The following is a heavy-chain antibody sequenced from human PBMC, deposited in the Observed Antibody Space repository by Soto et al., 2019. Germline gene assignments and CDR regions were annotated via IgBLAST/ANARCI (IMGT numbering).Heavy chain of an antibody. J-gene: IGHJ5*02. D-gene: IGHD1-26*01. CDR3: ARDPMRRVGIVGASIGWFDP. CDR1: GGSISSGGYY. Sequence: QVQLQESGPGLVKPSQTLSLTCTVSGGSISSGGYYWSWIRQHPGKGLEWIGYIYYSGSTYYTPSLKSRVTISVDTSKNQFSLKLSSVTAADTAVYYCARDPMRRVGIVGASIGWFDPWGQGTLVTVSS. CDR2: IYYSGST. V-gene: IGHV4-31*03.